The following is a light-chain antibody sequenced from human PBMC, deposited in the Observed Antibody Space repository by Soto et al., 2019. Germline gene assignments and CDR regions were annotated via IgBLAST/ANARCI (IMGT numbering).Light chain of an antibody. CDR1: SSDVGGYNY. V-gene: IGLV2-11*01. CDR3: CSYAGSSPLYV. Sequence: QSALTQPRSVSGSPGQSVTISCTGTSSDVGGYNYVSWYQQHPGKAPKLMIYDVSKRPSGVPDRFSGSKSGNTASLTISGLQAEDDADYYCCSYAGSSPLYVFATGTKVTVL. CDR2: DVS. J-gene: IGLJ1*01.